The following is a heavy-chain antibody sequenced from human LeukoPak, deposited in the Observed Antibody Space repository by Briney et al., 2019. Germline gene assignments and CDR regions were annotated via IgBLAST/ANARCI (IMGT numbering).Heavy chain of an antibody. CDR2: VYYTGST. CDR3: ARHGVYSSSSYFDY. CDR1: GASISTLY. V-gene: IGHV4-59*08. J-gene: IGHJ4*02. D-gene: IGHD6-6*01. Sequence: SETLSLTCSVSGASISTLYWSWIRQPPGKGLEWIGYVYYTGSTNYSPSLKSRLTIFPDTSKNQFSLRLTSVTAADTAVYYCARHGVYSSSSYFDYLGQGTLVTVSS.